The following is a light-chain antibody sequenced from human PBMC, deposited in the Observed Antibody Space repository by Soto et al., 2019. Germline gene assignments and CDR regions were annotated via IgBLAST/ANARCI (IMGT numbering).Light chain of an antibody. CDR1: QGISSY. Sequence: DIQMTQSPSSLSASVGDRVTITCRASQGISSYLVWYQQKPVKVPKLLIYAASTLQSGVSSRFSGSGSGTDFTVTISSLQPEEFATDYTQKYNNASWTSGQGTKVDIK. CDR3: QKYNNASWT. J-gene: IGKJ1*01. CDR2: AAS. V-gene: IGKV1-27*01.